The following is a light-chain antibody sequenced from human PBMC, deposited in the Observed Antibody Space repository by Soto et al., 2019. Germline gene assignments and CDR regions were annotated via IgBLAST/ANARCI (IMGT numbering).Light chain of an antibody. V-gene: IGKV3-20*01. CDR3: QQYGSSPLWT. CDR1: QSVSSSY. J-gene: IGKJ1*01. CDR2: GAS. Sequence: EIVMTPSPATLSVSPGESATLSCRASQSVSSSYLAWYQQKPGQAPRLLIYGASSRATGIPDRFSGSGSGTDFTLTISRLEPEDFAVYYCQQYGSSPLWTFGQGTKVDIK.